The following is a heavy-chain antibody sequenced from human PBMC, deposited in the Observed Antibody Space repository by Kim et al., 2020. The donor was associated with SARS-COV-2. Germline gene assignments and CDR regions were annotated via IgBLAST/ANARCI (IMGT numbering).Heavy chain of an antibody. CDR2: IYYSGST. CDR1: GGSISSSSYY. J-gene: IGHJ4*02. D-gene: IGHD2-15*01. V-gene: IGHV4-39*01. Sequence: SETLSLTCTVSGGSISSSSYYWGWIRQPPGKGLEWIGSIYYSGSTYYNPSLKSRVTISVDTSKNQFSLKLSSVTAADTAVYYCARYKGYCSGGSCYGTFDYWGQGTLVTVSS. CDR3: ARYKGYCSGGSCYGTFDY.